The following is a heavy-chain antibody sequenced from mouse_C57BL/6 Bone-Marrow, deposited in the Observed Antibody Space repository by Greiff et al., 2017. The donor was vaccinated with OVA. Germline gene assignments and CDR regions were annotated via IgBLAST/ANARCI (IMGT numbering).Heavy chain of an antibody. D-gene: IGHD2-12*01. Sequence: QVQLQQSGPGLVQPSQSLSITCTVSGFSLTSYGVHWVRQSPGKGLEWLGVIWSGGSTDYNAAFISRLSISKDNSKSQVFFNRNSLQAEDTAIYYCARRGYSEGAWFAYWGQGTLVTVSA. V-gene: IGHV2-2*01. CDR1: GFSLTSYG. CDR2: IWSGGST. CDR3: ARRGYSEGAWFAY. J-gene: IGHJ3*01.